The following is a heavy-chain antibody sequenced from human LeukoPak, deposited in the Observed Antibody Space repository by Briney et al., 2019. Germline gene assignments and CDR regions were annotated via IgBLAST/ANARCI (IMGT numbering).Heavy chain of an antibody. CDR2: INHSGST. V-gene: IGHV4-34*01. Sequence: TSETLSLTCAVYGGSFSGYYCSWIRQLPGKGLEWIGEINHSGSTNYNPSLKSRVTISVDTSKNQFALKLSSGTAADTAVYYCATGRDFDYWGQGTLVTVSS. CDR1: GGSFSGYY. J-gene: IGHJ4*02. CDR3: ATGRDFDY. D-gene: IGHD2-15*01.